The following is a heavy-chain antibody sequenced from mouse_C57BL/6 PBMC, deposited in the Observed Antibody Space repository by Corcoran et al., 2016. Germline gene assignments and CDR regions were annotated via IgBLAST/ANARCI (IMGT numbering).Heavy chain of an antibody. CDR1: GYTFTDYY. J-gene: IGHJ2*01. CDR3: AWDGDY. Sequence: EVQLQQSGPELVKPGASVKISCKASGYTFTDYYMNWVKQSHGKSLEWIGDINPNNGGTSYNQKFKGTATLTVDKSSSTAYMELRSLTSEDSAVYYCAWDGDYWGQCTTLTVSS. D-gene: IGHD4-1*01. V-gene: IGHV1-26*01. CDR2: INPNNGGT.